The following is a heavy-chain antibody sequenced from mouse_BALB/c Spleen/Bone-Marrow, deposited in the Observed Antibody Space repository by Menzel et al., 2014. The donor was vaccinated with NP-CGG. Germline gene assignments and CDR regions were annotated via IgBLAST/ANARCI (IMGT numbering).Heavy chain of an antibody. V-gene: IGHV4-2*02. CDR3: ARLAVWGAMDY. CDR2: INPGSSTI. Sequence: EVQGVESGGGLVQPGGSLNLSCAASGFDFSRYWMSWARQAPGKGQEWIGEINPGSSTINYTPSLKDKFIISRDNAKNTLYLQMSKVGSEDTALYYCARLAVWGAMDYWGQGTSVTVSS. CDR1: GFDFSRYW. D-gene: IGHD2-10*02. J-gene: IGHJ4*01.